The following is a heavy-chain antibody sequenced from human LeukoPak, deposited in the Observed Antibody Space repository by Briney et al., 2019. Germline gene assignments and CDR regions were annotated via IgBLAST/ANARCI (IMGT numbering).Heavy chain of an antibody. CDR1: GFTFSSYS. J-gene: IGHJ4*02. D-gene: IGHD2-15*01. CDR2: ISSSSSYI. V-gene: IGHV3-21*01. CDR3: ARGGLFKYFFDY. Sequence: GGSLRLSRAASGFTFSSYSMNWVRQAPGKGLEWVSSISSSSSYIYYADSVKGRFTISRDNAKNMLYLQMNSLRAEDTAVYYCARGGLFKYFFDYWGQGTPVTVSS.